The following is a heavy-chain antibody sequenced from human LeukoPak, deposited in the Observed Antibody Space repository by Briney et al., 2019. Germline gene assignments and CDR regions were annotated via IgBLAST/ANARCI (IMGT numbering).Heavy chain of an antibody. CDR2: ISYDGSNK. CDR3: AKETPEYYYDSSGTDY. J-gene: IGHJ4*02. D-gene: IGHD3-22*01. V-gene: IGHV3-30*18. Sequence: GRSLRLSCAASGFTFSSYGMHWVRQAPGKGLEWVAVISYDGSNKYYADSVKGRFTISRDNSKNTLYLQMNSLRAEDTAVYYCAKETPEYYYDSSGTDYWGQGTLVTVSS. CDR1: GFTFSSYG.